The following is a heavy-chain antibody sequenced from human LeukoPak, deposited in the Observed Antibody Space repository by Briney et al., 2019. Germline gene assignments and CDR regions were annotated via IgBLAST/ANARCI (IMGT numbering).Heavy chain of an antibody. V-gene: IGHV3-30*18. CDR1: GFPFTSFG. CDR3: AKDTQPAQWLVDY. CDR2: ISFDGSDK. J-gene: IGHJ4*02. Sequence: GWSLRLSCAASGFPFTSFGIHWVRQAPGKGLDWVAVISFDGSDKYYADSVKGRFTISRDNSKNTVYLQMNSLRAEDTAVYYCAKDTQPAQWLVDYWGQGTVVTVTS. D-gene: IGHD6-19*01.